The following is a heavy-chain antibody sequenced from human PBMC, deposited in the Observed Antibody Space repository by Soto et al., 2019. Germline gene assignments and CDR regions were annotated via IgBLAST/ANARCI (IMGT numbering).Heavy chain of an antibody. V-gene: IGHV2-26*01. CDR3: ARMNVDSYQFYYAMDV. Sequence: SGPTLVNPTETLTLTCTVSGFSLTTGKMGVSWIRQPPGKALEWLTHIFSDNERSYSTSLQGRLTISKDTSGSQVVLSMTNVDPVDTATYYCARMNVDSYQFYYAMDVWGQGTTVTVSS. CDR2: IFSDNER. J-gene: IGHJ6*02. CDR1: GFSLTTGKMG. D-gene: IGHD4-17*01.